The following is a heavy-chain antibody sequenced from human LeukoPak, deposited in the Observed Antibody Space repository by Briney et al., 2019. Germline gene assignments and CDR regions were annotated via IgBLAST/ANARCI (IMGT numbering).Heavy chain of an antibody. CDR3: AREMDAGFDY. CDR2: IYYSGST. J-gene: IGHJ4*02. D-gene: IGHD2-8*01. V-gene: IGHV4-39*02. CDR1: GGSISSSSYY. Sequence: SETLSLTCTVSGGSISSSSYYWGWIRQPPGKGLEWIGSIYYSGSTYYNPSLKSRVTISVDTSKNQFSLKLSSVTAADTAVYYCAREMDAGFDYWGQGTLVTVSS.